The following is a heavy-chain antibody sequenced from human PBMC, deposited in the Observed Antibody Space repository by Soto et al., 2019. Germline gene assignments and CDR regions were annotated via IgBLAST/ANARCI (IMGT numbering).Heavy chain of an antibody. D-gene: IGHD3-22*01. Sequence: SETLSLTCAVSGGSISSSKWWTWVRQPPVKGLEWIGEIYPSGSTNYNPSLKSRVTISLDKSNNHISLRLSSVTAADTAVYYCVRVPEDSSGYFDSWGQGTLVTVS. V-gene: IGHV4-4*02. CDR2: IYPSGST. J-gene: IGHJ4*02. CDR3: VRVPEDSSGYFDS. CDR1: GGSISSSKW.